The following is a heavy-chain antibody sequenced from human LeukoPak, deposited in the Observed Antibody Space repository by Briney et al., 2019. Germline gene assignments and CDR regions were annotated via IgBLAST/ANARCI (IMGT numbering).Heavy chain of an antibody. CDR3: ARDGAGGYYFDY. Sequence: GSLKLSWSASGFHLHYLYLKLVRQGSREGPEWVSSISSSSSFVYNADSVKGRFTISRDNAKNSLYLQMNSLRAEDTAVYYCARDGAGGYYFDYWGQGTLVTVSS. CDR1: GFHLHYLY. V-gene: IGHV3-21*01. J-gene: IGHJ4*02. CDR2: ISSSSSFV. D-gene: IGHD4/OR15-4a*01.